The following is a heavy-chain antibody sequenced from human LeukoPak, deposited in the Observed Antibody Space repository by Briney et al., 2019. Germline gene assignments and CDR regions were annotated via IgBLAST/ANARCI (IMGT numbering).Heavy chain of an antibody. CDR2: IYYSGST. Sequence: SETLSLTCTVSGGSMSGYLWSWIRQPPGKGLEWIGYIYYSGSTNYNPSLKSRVTISVDTSKNQFSLKLSSVTAADTAVYYCARSITSSWYGDFQHWGQGTLVTVSS. D-gene: IGHD6-13*01. CDR3: ARSITSSWYGDFQH. V-gene: IGHV4-59*01. J-gene: IGHJ1*01. CDR1: GGSMSGYL.